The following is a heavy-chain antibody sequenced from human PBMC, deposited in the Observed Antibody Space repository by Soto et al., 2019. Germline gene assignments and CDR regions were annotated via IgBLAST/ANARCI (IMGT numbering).Heavy chain of an antibody. V-gene: IGHV2-70*04. CDR3: ARTRSQRDAFDI. J-gene: IGHJ3*02. CDR1: GFSLSTSGMR. Sequence: SGPTLVNPTQTLTLTCTFSGFSLSTSGMRVSWIRQPPGKALEWLARIDWDDDKFYSTSLKTRLTISKDTSKNQVVLTMTNMDPVDTATYYCARTRSQRDAFDIWGQGTMVTVSS. D-gene: IGHD6-25*01. CDR2: IDWDDDK.